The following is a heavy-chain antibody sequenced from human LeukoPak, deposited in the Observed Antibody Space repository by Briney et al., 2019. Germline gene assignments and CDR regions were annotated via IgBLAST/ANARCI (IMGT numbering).Heavy chain of an antibody. V-gene: IGHV1-2*02. Sequence: ASVKVSFKASGYTFTGYYMHWVRQAPGQGLEWMGWINPNSGGTNYAQKFQGRVTMTRDTSISTAYMELSRLRSDDTAVYYCARDYGSSWGSFDYWGQGTLVTVSS. D-gene: IGHD6-13*01. J-gene: IGHJ4*02. CDR1: GYTFTGYY. CDR3: ARDYGSSWGSFDY. CDR2: INPNSGGT.